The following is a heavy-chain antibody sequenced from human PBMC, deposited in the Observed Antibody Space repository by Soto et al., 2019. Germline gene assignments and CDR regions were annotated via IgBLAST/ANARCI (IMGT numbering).Heavy chain of an antibody. CDR1: GGYIKTNGYY. CDR3: ARDRDYKYGSGSNWFDP. D-gene: IGHD3-10*01. CDR2: IYHSGTT. V-gene: IGHV4-31*03. Sequence: PSETLSLTCTVSGGYIKTNGYYWSWIRQYPGKGLEWIGYIYHSGTTHYNPSLESRVTISVDTSNNQFSLKLSSVTAADTAVYYCARDRDYKYGSGSNWFDPWGQGTLVTVSS. J-gene: IGHJ5*02.